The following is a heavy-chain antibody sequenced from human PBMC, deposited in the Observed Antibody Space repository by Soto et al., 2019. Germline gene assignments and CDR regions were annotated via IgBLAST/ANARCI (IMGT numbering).Heavy chain of an antibody. Sequence: QVQLMQSGAEVKKPGASVKVSCKASGDTFTDYYIHWVRQAPGQGLEWMGTVNPSGGHTTYAQHSRRRVAMTRDTSTSTLYMELTSLTSDDTAIYYCARGGHVVVVTAALDYWGQGTLVTVSS. V-gene: IGHV1-46*01. CDR3: ARGGHVVVVTAALDY. CDR2: VNPSGGHT. D-gene: IGHD2-21*02. CDR1: GDTFTDYY. J-gene: IGHJ4*02.